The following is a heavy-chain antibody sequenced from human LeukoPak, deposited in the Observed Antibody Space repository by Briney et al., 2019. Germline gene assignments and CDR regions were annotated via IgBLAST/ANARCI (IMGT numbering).Heavy chain of an antibody. Sequence: SVKVSCKASGGTFSSYAISWVRQAPGQGLEWMGGIIPIFGTANYAQKFQGRVTITADESTSTAYMELSGLRSEDTTVYYCARDVGATDAFDIWGQGTMVTVSS. D-gene: IGHD1-26*01. CDR3: ARDVGATDAFDI. CDR2: IIPIFGTA. CDR1: GGTFSSYA. J-gene: IGHJ3*02. V-gene: IGHV1-69*01.